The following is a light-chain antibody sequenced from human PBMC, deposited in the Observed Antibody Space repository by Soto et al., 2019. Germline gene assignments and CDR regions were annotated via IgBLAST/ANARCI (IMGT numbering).Light chain of an antibody. V-gene: IGLV2-23*01. J-gene: IGLJ1*01. CDR1: SADVGSYNL. CDR3: CSYAGSSVFYV. Sequence: QPALTQPASVSGSPGQSITISCTGTSADVGSYNLVSWYQHHPGKAPKLIIYEGSERPSGVSDRFSGSKSGNTASLTISGLQAEDAADYYCCSYAGSSVFYVFGTGTKVTVL. CDR2: EGS.